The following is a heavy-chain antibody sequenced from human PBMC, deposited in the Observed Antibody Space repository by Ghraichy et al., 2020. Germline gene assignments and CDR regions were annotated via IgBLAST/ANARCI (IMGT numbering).Heavy chain of an antibody. CDR3: ARRGFRGYYYYGMDV. CDR2: IYYSGST. CDR1: GGSISSSSYY. V-gene: IGHV4-39*01. Sequence: SKTLSLTCTVSGGSISSSSYYWGWIRQPPGKGLEWIGSIYYSGSTYYNPSLKSRVTISVDTSKNQFSLKLSSVTAADTAVYYCARRGFRGYYYYGMDVWGQGTTVTVSS. J-gene: IGHJ6*02. D-gene: IGHD3-16*01.